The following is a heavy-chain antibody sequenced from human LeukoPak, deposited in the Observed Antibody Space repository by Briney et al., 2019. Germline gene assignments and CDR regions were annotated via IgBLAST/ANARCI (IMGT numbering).Heavy chain of an antibody. CDR1: GDSVSSNSAA. CDR3: ARDLFQTGWGEKYWYFDL. CDR2: TYYRSKWYN. J-gene: IGHJ2*01. Sequence: SQTLSLTCAISGDSVSSNSAAWNWIRQSPSRGLEWLGRTYYRSKWYNDYAVSVRSRITINPDTSKNQFSLQLNSVTPEDTAVYYCARDLFQTGWGEKYWYFDLWGRGTLVTVSS. V-gene: IGHV6-1*01. D-gene: IGHD7-27*01.